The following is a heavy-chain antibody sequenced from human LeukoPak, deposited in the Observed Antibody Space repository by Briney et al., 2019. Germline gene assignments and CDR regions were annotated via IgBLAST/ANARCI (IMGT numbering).Heavy chain of an antibody. CDR3: AKRGPIYSSSPGNYFDY. CDR2: ISGSGAST. D-gene: IGHD6-6*01. Sequence: QSGGSLRLSCLTSGFTLSTNAMSWVRQAPGKGLEWISGISGSGASTYYADSVKGRFTISRDDSRNTLYLQMNSLRAEDTAVYYCAKRGPIYSSSPGNYFDYWGQGTLVTVSS. CDR1: GFTLSTNA. V-gene: IGHV3-23*01. J-gene: IGHJ4*02.